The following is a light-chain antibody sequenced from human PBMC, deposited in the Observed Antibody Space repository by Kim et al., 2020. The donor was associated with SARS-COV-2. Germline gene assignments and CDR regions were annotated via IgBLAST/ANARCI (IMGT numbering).Light chain of an antibody. CDR3: LQHHAYPRT. CDR1: QGIRSD. J-gene: IGKJ1*01. CDR2: GAS. Sequence: DIQMTQSPSSLSASLGDRVTITCRASQGIRSDLGWYQQKPGRAPTRLIYGASTLESGVPSRFSGSGSGTEFTLTISSLQPEDFATYYCLQHHAYPRTFGKGTKVDIK. V-gene: IGKV1-17*01.